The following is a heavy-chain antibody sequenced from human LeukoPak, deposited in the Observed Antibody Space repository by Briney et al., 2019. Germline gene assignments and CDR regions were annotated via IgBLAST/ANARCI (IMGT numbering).Heavy chain of an antibody. V-gene: IGHV3-21*01. D-gene: IGHD6-13*01. CDR1: GFTFSSYA. CDR2: ISSSSSYI. J-gene: IGHJ4*02. Sequence: GGSLRLSCAASGFTFSSYAMSWVRQAPGKGLEWVSSISSSSSYIYYADSVKGRFTISRDNAKNSLYLQMNSLRAEDAAVYYCARADLAAATPYFDYWGQGTLVTVSS. CDR3: ARADLAAATPYFDY.